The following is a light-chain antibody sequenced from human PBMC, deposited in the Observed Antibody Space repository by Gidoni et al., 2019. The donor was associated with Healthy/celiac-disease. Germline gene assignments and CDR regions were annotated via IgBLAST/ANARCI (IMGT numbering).Light chain of an antibody. CDR3: CSYAGSSTWV. V-gene: IGLV2-23*02. Sequence: QSALTQPAPVSGTPGKSITISCTGTSSDVGSYNLVSWYQQHPGKAPKLMIYEVSKRPSGVSNRFSGSKSGNTASLTISGLQAEDEADYYCCSYAGSSTWVFGTGTKVTVL. J-gene: IGLJ1*01. CDR1: SSDVGSYNL. CDR2: EVS.